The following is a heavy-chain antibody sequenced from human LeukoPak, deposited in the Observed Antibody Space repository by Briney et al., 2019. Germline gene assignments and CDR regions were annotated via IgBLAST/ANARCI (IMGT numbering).Heavy chain of an antibody. CDR1: GGTFSSYA. D-gene: IGHD6-19*01. CDR3: ARPSSGWSNAFDI. CDR2: IIPIFGTA. J-gene: IGHJ3*02. V-gene: IGHV1-69*05. Sequence: SVKVSCKASGGTFSSYAISWVRQAPGQGLEWMGRIIPIFGTANYAQKFQGRVTITTDESTSTAYMKRSSLRSEDTAVYYCARPSSGWSNAFDIWGQGTMVTVSS.